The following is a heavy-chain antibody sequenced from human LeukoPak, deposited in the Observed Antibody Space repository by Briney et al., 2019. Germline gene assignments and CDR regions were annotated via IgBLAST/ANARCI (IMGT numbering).Heavy chain of an antibody. D-gene: IGHD3-22*01. CDR1: GYTFTSYG. CDR2: ISAYNGNT. Sequence: ASVKVSCKASGYTFTSYGISWVRQAPGQGLEWMGWISAYNGNTNYARKLQGRVTMTTDTSTSTAYMELRSLRSDDTAVYYCARGARYDSSGDNFDYWGQGTLVTVSS. J-gene: IGHJ4*02. CDR3: ARGARYDSSGDNFDY. V-gene: IGHV1-18*01.